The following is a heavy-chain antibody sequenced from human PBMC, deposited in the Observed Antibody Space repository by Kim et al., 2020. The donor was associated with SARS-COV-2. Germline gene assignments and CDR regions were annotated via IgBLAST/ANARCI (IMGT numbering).Heavy chain of an antibody. CDR1: GGSVSSGSYY. D-gene: IGHD6-19*01. Sequence: SETLSLTCTVSGGSVSSGSYYWSWIRQPPGKGLEWIGYIYYSGSTNYSPSLKSRVTISVDTSKNQFSLKLSSVTAADTAGYYCASILFSSGWYVLDYWG. CDR3: ASILFSSGWYVLDY. V-gene: IGHV4-61*01. CDR2: IYYSGST. J-gene: IGHJ4*01.